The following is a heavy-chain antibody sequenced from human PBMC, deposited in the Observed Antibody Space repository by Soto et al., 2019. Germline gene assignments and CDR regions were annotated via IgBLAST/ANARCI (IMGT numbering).Heavy chain of an antibody. CDR3: AKPLSIVVVPAALNDAFDI. CDR2: ISGSGGST. V-gene: IGHV3-23*01. CDR1: GFTFSSYA. Sequence: GGSLRLSCAASGFTFSSYAMSWVRQAPGKGLEWVSAISGSGGSTYFADSVKGRFTISRDNSKNTLYLQMNSLRAEDTAVYYCAKPLSIVVVPAALNDAFDIWGQGTMVTVSS. D-gene: IGHD2-2*01. J-gene: IGHJ3*02.